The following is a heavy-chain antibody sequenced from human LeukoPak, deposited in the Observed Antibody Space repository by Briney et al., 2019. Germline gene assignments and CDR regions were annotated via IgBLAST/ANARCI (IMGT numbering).Heavy chain of an antibody. CDR2: INHSGST. J-gene: IGHJ4*02. CDR1: GGSFSGYY. V-gene: IGHV4-34*01. CDR3: AGGYSGYETFDY. D-gene: IGHD5-12*01. Sequence: SESLSLTCAVYGGSFSGYYWSWIRQPPGKGLEWIGEINHSGSTNYNPSLKSRVTISVDTSKNQFSLKLSSVTAADTAVYYCAGGYSGYETFDYWGQGTLVAVSS.